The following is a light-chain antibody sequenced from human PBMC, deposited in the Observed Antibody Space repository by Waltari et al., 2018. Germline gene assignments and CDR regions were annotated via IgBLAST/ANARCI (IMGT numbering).Light chain of an antibody. J-gene: IGLJ3*02. V-gene: IGLV2-8*01. CDR2: DVT. CDR3: SSYVGNINLRV. CDR1: TSDLGGYDH. Sequence: ALTQPPSASGSPGQSVTLPSTGTTSDLGGYDHVSWYQQHPGKAPTLIIYDVTERPSGVSGRFSGSKSGNRASLTVSALQPEDEATYFCSSYVGNINLRVFGGGTQLTVL.